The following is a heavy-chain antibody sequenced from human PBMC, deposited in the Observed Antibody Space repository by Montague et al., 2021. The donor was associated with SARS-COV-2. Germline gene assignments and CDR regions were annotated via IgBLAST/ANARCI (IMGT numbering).Heavy chain of an antibody. CDR3: AGREYSYGWGD. CDR2: VDYSGNT. D-gene: IGHD5-18*01. J-gene: IGHJ1*01. V-gene: IGHV4-39*01. Sequence: SETLSLTCTVTGGSISGSSDYWGWIRQSPGKGLEWIARVDYSGNTYYSPSLKSRLTISVDTSKNQFSLKLNCVTAADTALYCCAGREYSYGWGDWGQGTMVTVSA. CDR1: GGSISGSSDY.